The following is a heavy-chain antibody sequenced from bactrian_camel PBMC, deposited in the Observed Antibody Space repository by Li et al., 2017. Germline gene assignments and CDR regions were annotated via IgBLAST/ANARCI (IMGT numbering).Heavy chain of an antibody. Sequence: VQLVESGGGSVQAGGSLRLSCAASGYTTSNAVMGWFRQAPGKEREGVASVYSVDGTTHVAASVQGRFTISQDNSKNTVYLQMNNLEPEDSAMYYCAADARPYCNGWYIWQYKNEGQGTQVTVS. V-gene: IGHV3S40*01. CDR2: VYSVDGTT. CDR1: GYTTSNAV. D-gene: IGHD6*01. J-gene: IGHJ4*01.